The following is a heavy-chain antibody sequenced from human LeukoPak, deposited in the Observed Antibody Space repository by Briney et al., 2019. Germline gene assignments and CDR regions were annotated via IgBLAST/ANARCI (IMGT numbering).Heavy chain of an antibody. V-gene: IGHV3-48*01. J-gene: IGHJ6*03. CDR2: IGSSNSPI. CDR1: GFTFTNYA. CDR3: ARLRPSYHMDV. Sequence: GGSLRLSCAASGFTFTNYAMSWVRQVPGKGLEWISNIGSSNSPINYADSVKGRFTISRDNAKNSLYLQMNSLRAEDTAVYYCARLRPSYHMDVWGKGTTVTVSS.